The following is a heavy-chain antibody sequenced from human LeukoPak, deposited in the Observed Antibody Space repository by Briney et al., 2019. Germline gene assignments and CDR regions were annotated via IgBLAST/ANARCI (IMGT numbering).Heavy chain of an antibody. CDR3: AKAPRVGATDY. V-gene: IGHV3-23*01. CDR2: ISGSGDDT. CDR1: GFTFSNYG. J-gene: IGHJ4*02. D-gene: IGHD1-26*01. Sequence: PGGSLRLSCAASGFTFSNYGMSWVRQAPGKGLEWVSGISGSGDDTPHADSVKGRFTISRDNSKNTLYLQMNSLRAEDTAVYYCAKAPRVGATDYWGQGTLVTVSS.